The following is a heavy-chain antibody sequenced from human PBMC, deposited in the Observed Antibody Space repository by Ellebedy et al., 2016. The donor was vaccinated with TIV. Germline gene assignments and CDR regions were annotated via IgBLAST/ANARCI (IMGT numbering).Heavy chain of an antibody. J-gene: IGHJ5*02. CDR1: GGSFSGYS. V-gene: IGHV4-34*01. D-gene: IGHD3-10*01. CDR2: INESGST. Sequence: GSLRLSXGVYGGSFSGYSWSWIRQPPGKGLEWLGEINESGSTNYNPSLKSRVTMSLDTSKNQLSLNLSSVSAADTAVYYCSRERYGSGTYRPTLWFDPWGRGTLVTVSS. CDR3: SRERYGSGTYRPTLWFDP.